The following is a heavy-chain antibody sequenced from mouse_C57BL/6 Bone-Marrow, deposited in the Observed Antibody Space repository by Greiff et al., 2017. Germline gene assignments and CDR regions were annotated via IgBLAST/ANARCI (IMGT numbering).Heavy chain of an antibody. CDR3: ARGGYYYGSSWFAY. CDR1: GYTFTSYW. V-gene: IGHV1-64*01. J-gene: IGHJ3*01. D-gene: IGHD1-1*01. CDR2: IHPNSGST. Sequence: QVQLKQPGAELVKPGASVKLSCKASGYTFTSYWMHWVKQRPGQGLEWIGMIHPNSGSTNYNEKFKSKATLTVDKSSSTAYMQLSSLTSEDSAVYYFARGGYYYGSSWFAYWGQGTLVTVSA.